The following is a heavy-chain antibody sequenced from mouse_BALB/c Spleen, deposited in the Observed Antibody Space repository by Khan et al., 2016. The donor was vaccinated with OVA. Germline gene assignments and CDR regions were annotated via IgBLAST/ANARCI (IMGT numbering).Heavy chain of an antibody. CDR1: GYTFTTAG. CDR3: ARGGAAYYRNDGGAMEY. J-gene: IGHJ4*01. Sequence: QVQLKQSGPELKKPGETVRISCKASGYTFTTAGIQWVQKMPGKGLKWIGWINTHSGVPKYAEDLKGRIAFSLEISVRTAYLQITNLKNDDTATYFCARGGAAYYRNDGGAMEYWGQGTSVTVSS. CDR2: INTHSGVP. D-gene: IGHD2-14*01. V-gene: IGHV9-4*02.